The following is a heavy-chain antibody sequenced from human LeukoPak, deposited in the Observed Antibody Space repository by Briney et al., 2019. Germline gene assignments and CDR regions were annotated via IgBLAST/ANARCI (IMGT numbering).Heavy chain of an antibody. J-gene: IGHJ6*03. CDR2: IYTSGST. Sequence: SENLSLTCTVSGGSISSYYWSWIRQPPGKGLEWIGYIYTSGSTNYNPSLKSRVTISVDTSKNQFSLKLSSVTAADTAVYYCARSIAARTFGNYYYYYMDVWGKGTTVTVSS. V-gene: IGHV4-4*09. CDR1: GGSISSYY. D-gene: IGHD6-6*01. CDR3: ARSIAARTFGNYYYYYMDV.